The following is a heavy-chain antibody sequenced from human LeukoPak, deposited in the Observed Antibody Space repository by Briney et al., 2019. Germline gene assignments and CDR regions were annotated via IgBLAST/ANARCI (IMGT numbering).Heavy chain of an antibody. CDR2: IYYSGST. CDR3: ARVTYGDYGIDY. Sequence: SETLSLTCTVSGLSIKSYYWSWIRQPPGKGLDGIGYIYYSGSTNHNPSLKSRVTISVDTSKNQFSLQLSSVTAADTAVYYCARVTYGDYGIDYWGQGTLVTVSS. D-gene: IGHD4-17*01. CDR1: GLSIKSYY. V-gene: IGHV4-59*01. J-gene: IGHJ4*02.